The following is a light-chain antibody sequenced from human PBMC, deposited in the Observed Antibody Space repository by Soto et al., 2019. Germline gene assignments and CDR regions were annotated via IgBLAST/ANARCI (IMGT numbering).Light chain of an antibody. CDR2: AAS. CDR3: QQTFNTPHT. V-gene: IGKV1-39*01. J-gene: IGKJ1*01. CDR1: QGISPY. Sequence: DIQMTQSPSSLSASVGDRVSITCRASQGISPYLNWYHQKPGKAPELLIYAASSLQSGVPSRFSGSGSGTDFTLNISSLQPEDFATYYCQQTFNTPHTFGQGTKVEVK.